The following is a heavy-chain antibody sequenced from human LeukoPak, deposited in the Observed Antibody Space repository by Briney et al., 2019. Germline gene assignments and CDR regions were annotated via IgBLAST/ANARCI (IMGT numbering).Heavy chain of an antibody. D-gene: IGHD3-3*01. V-gene: IGHV3-21*01. CDR3: VRERNFYYSDY. CDR1: GFTFRSYS. CDR2: ISTSSSHI. J-gene: IGHJ4*02. Sequence: PGGSLRLSCAASGFTFRSYSMNWVRQAPGMGLEWVSSISTSSSHIYYADSMEGRFTISRDNAKNSLYLQMNSLRGEDTAVYYCVRERNFYYSDYWGQGALVTVSS.